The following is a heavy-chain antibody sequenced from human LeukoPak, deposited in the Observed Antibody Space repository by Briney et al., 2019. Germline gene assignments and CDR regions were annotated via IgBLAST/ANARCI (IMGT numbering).Heavy chain of an antibody. V-gene: IGHV1-2*02. J-gene: IGHJ4*02. CDR2: INPNSGGT. CDR3: ARDSPTSSYYYGSGNGRDY. CDR1: GYTFTGYY. D-gene: IGHD3-10*01. Sequence: ASVKVSCKASGYTFTGYYMHWVRQAPGHGLEWMGWINPNSGGTNYAQKFQGRVTMTRDTSISTAYMELSRLRSDDTAVYYCARDSPTSSYYYGSGNGRDYWGQGTLVTVSS.